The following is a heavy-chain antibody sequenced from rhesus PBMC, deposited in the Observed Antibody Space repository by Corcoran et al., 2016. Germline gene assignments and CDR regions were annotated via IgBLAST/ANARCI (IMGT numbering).Heavy chain of an antibody. CDR1: GGSISDDYY. CDR3: ARSAITIFGLVITYYWYFDL. D-gene: IGHD3-3*01. V-gene: IGHV4-106*01. Sequence: QVQLQESGPGLVKPSETLSLTCAVSGGSISDDYYWSWIRQPPGKGLEWIGYISGSGWGTNYNPSLKNRVSIAIDTSKKQFSLKLSSVTAADTAVYYCARSAITIFGLVITYYWYFDLWGHGTPITISS. J-gene: IGHJ2*01. CDR2: ISGSGWGT.